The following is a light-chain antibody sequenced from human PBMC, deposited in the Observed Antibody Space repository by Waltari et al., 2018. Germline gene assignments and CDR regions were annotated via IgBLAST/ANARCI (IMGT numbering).Light chain of an antibody. CDR1: QSVSSY. Sequence: EIVLTPSPATLSLSTGERATLSCRASQSVSSYLAWYQQKPGQAPRLLIYDASNRATGIPARFSGSGSGTDFTLTISSLEPEDFAVYYCQQRSNWPPRWTFGQGTKVEIK. CDR2: DAS. V-gene: IGKV3-11*01. J-gene: IGKJ1*01. CDR3: QQRSNWPPRWT.